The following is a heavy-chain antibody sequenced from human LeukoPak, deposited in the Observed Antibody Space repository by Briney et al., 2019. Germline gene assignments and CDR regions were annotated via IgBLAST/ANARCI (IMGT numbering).Heavy chain of an antibody. J-gene: IGHJ4*02. CDR2: INQDGSEK. CDR3: ARDLGDFYDSSGYFDY. D-gene: IGHD3-22*01. CDR1: GFTFNASC. Sequence: GGSLRLSCAASGFTFNASCMNWVRQAPGRGLEWVANINQDGSEKHFLGSVKGRFTISRDNAKNSLYLQMNSLRAEDTAVYYCARDLGDFYDSSGYFDYWGQGTLVTVSS. V-gene: IGHV3-7*01.